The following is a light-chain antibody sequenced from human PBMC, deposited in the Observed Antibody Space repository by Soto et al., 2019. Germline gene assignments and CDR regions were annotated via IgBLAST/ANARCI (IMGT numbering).Light chain of an antibody. Sequence: EIVLTQSPGTLSLSPGERATLSCRARQSVFSNYVAWYQQKPDQAPRLLIDGAFNRTAGIPDRWSGSGSGTEFIITIIRLEPSEFVVYYCRLYGYYPVIAFGQGTRLEIK. CDR3: RLYGYYPVIA. CDR2: GAF. V-gene: IGKV3-20*01. J-gene: IGKJ5*01. CDR1: QSVFSNY.